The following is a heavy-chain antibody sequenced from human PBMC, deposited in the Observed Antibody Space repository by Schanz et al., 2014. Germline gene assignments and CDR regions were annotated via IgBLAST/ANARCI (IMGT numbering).Heavy chain of an antibody. CDR1: GFTFSSFS. Sequence: VQLLESGGGLVQPGGSLRLSCVASGFTFSSFSMNWVRQAPGKGLEWVSYISSDTSSIYYADSVRGRFTISRDNSKNTMYLQMNSLRAEDTAVYYCVKDLQRELLRDDHYYGMDVWGQGTTVTVSS. D-gene: IGHD1-26*01. CDR2: ISSDTSSI. J-gene: IGHJ6*02. CDR3: VKDLQRELLRDDHYYGMDV. V-gene: IGHV3-48*01.